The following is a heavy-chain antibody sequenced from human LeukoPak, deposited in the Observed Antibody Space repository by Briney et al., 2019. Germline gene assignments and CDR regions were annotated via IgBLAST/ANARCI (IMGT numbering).Heavy chain of an antibody. V-gene: IGHV4-39*01. CDR2: IYYSGST. CDR1: GGSISSSSYC. Sequence: PSETLSLTXTVSGGSISSSSYCWGWIRQPPGKGLECIRSIYYSGSTYYNPSLKSRVTISVDTSKNQLSLKLSSVTAADTAVYYCARRRGYSYGGVDYWGQGTLVTVSS. J-gene: IGHJ4*02. D-gene: IGHD5-18*01. CDR3: ARRRGYSYGGVDY.